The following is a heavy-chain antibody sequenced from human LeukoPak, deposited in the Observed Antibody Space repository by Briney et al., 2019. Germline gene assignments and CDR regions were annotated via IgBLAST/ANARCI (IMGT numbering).Heavy chain of an antibody. J-gene: IGHJ4*02. Sequence: QPGGSLRLSCAASGFTFSSYAMSWVRQAPGKGLEWVSAVNGDGVTTYYADSVKGRFTISRDNSKITLYLQMNSLRAEDTAVYYCARDSGQWELTYFDYWGQGTLVTVSS. CDR3: ARDSGQWELTYFDY. V-gene: IGHV3-23*01. D-gene: IGHD1-26*01. CDR2: VNGDGVTT. CDR1: GFTFSSYA.